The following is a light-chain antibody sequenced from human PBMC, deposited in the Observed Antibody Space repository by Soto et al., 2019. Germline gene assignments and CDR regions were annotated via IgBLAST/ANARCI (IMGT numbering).Light chain of an antibody. CDR3: SSYTSASTLLYL. CDR1: SSDVGGYNY. J-gene: IGLJ1*01. CDR2: GVT. V-gene: IGLV2-14*01. Sequence: QSVLTQPPSMSGSPGQSVTISCTGTSSDVGGYNYVSWYQQHPGIAPKLLIYGVTNRPSGVSPRFSGSKSGNTASLTISGLQAEDEADYHCSSYTSASTLLYLFGTGTKLTVL.